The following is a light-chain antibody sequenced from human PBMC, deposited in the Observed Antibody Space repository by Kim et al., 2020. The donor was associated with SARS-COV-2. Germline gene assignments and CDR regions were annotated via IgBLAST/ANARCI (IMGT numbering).Light chain of an antibody. CDR2: GAS. Sequence: EIVMTQSPATLSVSPGDRVTLSCRASQSIGTKLAWYLQKPGQAPSLLIYGASTRATGSPARFSGSGSGTEFTLAISSLQFEDFAVYFCQHYYDWPPFNFGPGTKLEIK. J-gene: IGKJ2*01. V-gene: IGKV3D-15*01. CDR1: QSIGTK. CDR3: QHYYDWPPFN.